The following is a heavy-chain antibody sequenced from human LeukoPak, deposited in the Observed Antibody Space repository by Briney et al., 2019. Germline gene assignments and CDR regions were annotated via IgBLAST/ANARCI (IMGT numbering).Heavy chain of an antibody. CDR3: ARGASYRTGTRRYYYYMDV. Sequence: GASVKVSCKASGGTFSSYAISWVRQAPGQGLEWMGGIIPIFGTANYAQKFQGRVTITADESTSTAYMELSSLRSEDTAVYYCARGASYRTGTRRYYYYMDVWGKGTTVTVSS. CDR2: IIPIFGTA. CDR1: GGTFSSYA. V-gene: IGHV1-69*13. D-gene: IGHD1-1*01. J-gene: IGHJ6*03.